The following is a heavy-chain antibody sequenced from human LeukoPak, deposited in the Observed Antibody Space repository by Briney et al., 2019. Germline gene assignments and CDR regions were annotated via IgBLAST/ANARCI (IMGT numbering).Heavy chain of an antibody. CDR2: INPSGGST. CDR3: ARVLVYGDYSWPYYFDY. J-gene: IGHJ4*02. D-gene: IGHD4-17*01. CDR1: GYTFTSYY. Sequence: ASVKVSCKASGYTFTSYYMHWVRQAPGQGLEWMGIINPSGGSTSYAQKFQGRVTMTRDMSTSTVYMELSSLRSEDTAVYYCARVLVYGDYSWPYYFDYWGQGTLVTVSS. V-gene: IGHV1-46*01.